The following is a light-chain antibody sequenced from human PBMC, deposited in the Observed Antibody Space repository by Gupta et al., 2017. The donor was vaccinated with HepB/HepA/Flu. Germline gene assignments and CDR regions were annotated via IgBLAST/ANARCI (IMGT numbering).Light chain of an antibody. CDR2: WAS. J-gene: IGKJ3*01. CDR1: QSVLYSSNNKNY. V-gene: IGKV4-1*01. CDR3: QQYDSNPFT. Sequence: DIVMSQSPDSLDVSLGERATINCKSSQSVLYSSNNKNYLAWYQQKPGQPPKLLIYWASTRESGVPDRFSGSGSGTDFTLTISSLQADDVAVYYCQQYDSNPFTFGHGTKVDIK.